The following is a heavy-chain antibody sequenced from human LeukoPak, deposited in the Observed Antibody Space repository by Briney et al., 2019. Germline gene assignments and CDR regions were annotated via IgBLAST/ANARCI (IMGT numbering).Heavy chain of an antibody. Sequence: PSQTLSLTCTVSGGSISSGDYYWSWIRQPPGKGLEWIGYIYYTGSTFYKSSLKSRVSISVDTSKNQFSLNLISVTAADTAVYYCARVVVLYDILTGSYKRFVFDYWGQGTLVTVSS. J-gene: IGHJ4*02. V-gene: IGHV4-30-4*01. CDR1: GGSISSGDYY. D-gene: IGHD3-9*01. CDR2: IYYTGST. CDR3: ARVVVLYDILTGSYKRFVFDY.